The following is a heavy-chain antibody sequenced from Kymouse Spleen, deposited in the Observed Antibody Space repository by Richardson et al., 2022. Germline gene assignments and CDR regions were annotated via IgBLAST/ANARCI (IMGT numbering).Heavy chain of an antibody. D-gene: IGHD3-10*01. J-gene: IGHJ4*02. Sequence: EVQLVESGGGLVQPGGSLRLSCAASGFTFSSYWMSWVRQAPGKGLEWVANIKQDGSEKYYVDSVKGRFTISRDNAKNSLYLQMNSLRAEDTAVYYCARSRITMVRVFDYWGQGTLVTVSS. V-gene: IGHV3-7*01. CDR3: ARSRITMVRVFDY. CDR1: GFTFSSYW. CDR2: IKQDGSEK.